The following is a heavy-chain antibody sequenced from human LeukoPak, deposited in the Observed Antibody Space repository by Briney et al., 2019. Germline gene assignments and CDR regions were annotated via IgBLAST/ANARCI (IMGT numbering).Heavy chain of an antibody. Sequence: PGRSLRLSCAASGFTFSSYAMHWVRQAPGKGLEWVAVISYDGSNKYYADSVKGRFTISRDNSKNTLYLQMNSPRAEDTAVYYCARDMAPAVKALDYWGQGTLVTVSS. CDR1: GFTFSSYA. D-gene: IGHD4-11*01. CDR2: ISYDGSNK. J-gene: IGHJ4*02. CDR3: ARDMAPAVKALDY. V-gene: IGHV3-30-3*01.